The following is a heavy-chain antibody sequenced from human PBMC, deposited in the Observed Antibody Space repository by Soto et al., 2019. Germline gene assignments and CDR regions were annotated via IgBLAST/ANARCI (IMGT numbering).Heavy chain of an antibody. CDR3: ARDDSSSWANYYGMDV. D-gene: IGHD6-13*01. CDR2: IYSGGST. CDR1: GFTVSSNY. V-gene: IGHV3-53*01. J-gene: IGHJ6*02. Sequence: GGSLRLSCAASGFTVSSNYMSWVRQAPGKGLEWVSVIYSGGSTYYADSVKGRFTISRDNSKNTLYLQMNSLRAEDTAVYYCARDDSSSWANYYGMDVWGQGPTVTVSS.